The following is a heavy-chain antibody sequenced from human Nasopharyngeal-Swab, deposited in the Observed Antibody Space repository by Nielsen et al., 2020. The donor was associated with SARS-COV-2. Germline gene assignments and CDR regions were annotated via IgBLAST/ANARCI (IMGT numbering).Heavy chain of an antibody. CDR1: GFTFDDYA. J-gene: IGHJ6*02. CDR3: AKDGSVVAATGNYGMDV. CDR2: ISWNSGSI. D-gene: IGHD2-15*01. V-gene: IGHV3-9*01. Sequence: SLKISCAASGFTFDDYAMHWVLQAPGKGLEWVSGISWNSGSIGYADSVKGRFTISRDNAKNSLYLQMNSLRAEDTALYYCAKDGSVVAATGNYGMDVWGQGTTVTVSS.